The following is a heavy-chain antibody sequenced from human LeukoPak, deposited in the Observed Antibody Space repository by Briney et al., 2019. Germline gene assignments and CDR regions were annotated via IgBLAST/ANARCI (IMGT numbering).Heavy chain of an antibody. Sequence: PGGSLRLSCAASGFTFSSYALSWVRQAPGKGLEWVSTISGSGGSTYYADSVKGRFTISRDNSKNTLYLQVNSLRAEDTALYYCARGGYCSSISCPFDYWGPGTLVTVSS. D-gene: IGHD2-2*01. J-gene: IGHJ4*02. CDR2: ISGSGGST. V-gene: IGHV3-23*01. CDR3: ARGGYCSSISCPFDY. CDR1: GFTFSSYA.